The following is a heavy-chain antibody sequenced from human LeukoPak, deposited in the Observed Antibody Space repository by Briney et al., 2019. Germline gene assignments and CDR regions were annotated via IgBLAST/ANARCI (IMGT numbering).Heavy chain of an antibody. J-gene: IGHJ3*02. CDR2: IYYSGST. CDR3: ARGTTVKTFDI. Sequence: SETLSLTCTVSGGSISSYYWSWIRQPPGKGLEWIGYIYYSGSTNYNPSLKSRVTISVDTSKNQFSLKLSPVTAADTAVYYCARGTTVKTFDIWGQGTMVTVSS. CDR1: GGSISSYY. D-gene: IGHD4-11*01. V-gene: IGHV4-59*01.